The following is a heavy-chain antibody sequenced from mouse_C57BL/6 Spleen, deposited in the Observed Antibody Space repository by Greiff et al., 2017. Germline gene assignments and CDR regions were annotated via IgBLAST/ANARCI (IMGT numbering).Heavy chain of an antibody. J-gene: IGHJ3*01. CDR3: ARNYDGSSLFAY. CDR1: GFTFSGYG. CDR2: ISSGSSTN. V-gene: IGHV5-17*01. Sequence: EVHLVESGAGLVKPGASLKLSCAASGFTFSGYGMHWVRQAPGKGLEWVAYISSGSSTNYYADTVKGRFTITRDNAKNTLFLQMTSLGSEDTAMYYCARNYDGSSLFAYWGQGTLVTVSA. D-gene: IGHD1-1*01.